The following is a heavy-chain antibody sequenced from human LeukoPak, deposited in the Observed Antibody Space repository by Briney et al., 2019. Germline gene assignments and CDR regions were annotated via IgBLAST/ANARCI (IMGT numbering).Heavy chain of an antibody. Sequence: SGPTLVNPTQTLTLTCTFSGFSLSTSGVGVGWIRQPPGKALEWLALLYWEDDKRYSPSLKSRLTITKDTSKNPVVLTMTNMDPVDTATYYCAHRRVTMVRGVIILPQPGIWFDPWGQGTLVTVSS. D-gene: IGHD3-10*01. CDR2: LYWEDDK. J-gene: IGHJ5*02. V-gene: IGHV2-5*02. CDR3: AHRRVTMVRGVIILPQPGIWFDP. CDR1: GFSLSTSGVG.